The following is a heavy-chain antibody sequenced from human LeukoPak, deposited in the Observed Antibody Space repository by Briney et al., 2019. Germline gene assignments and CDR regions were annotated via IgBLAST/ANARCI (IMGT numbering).Heavy chain of an antibody. CDR3: ATHLTYHDFWSTGIYYYYYAMDV. V-gene: IGHV3-15*01. CDR2: IKSKTDGGST. J-gene: IGHJ6*02. CDR1: GFTFSNAW. D-gene: IGHD3-3*01. Sequence: PGGSLGLSCAASGFTFSNAWMSWVRQAPGKGLEWVGRIKSKTDGGSTDYAASVKGRFTISRDDSQNTLSLQMNSLNTEDTDVYYCATHLTYHDFWSTGIYYYYYAMDVWGQGTTVTVSS.